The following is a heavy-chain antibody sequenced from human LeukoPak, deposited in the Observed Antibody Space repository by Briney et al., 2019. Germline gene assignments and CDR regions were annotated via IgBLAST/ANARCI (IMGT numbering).Heavy chain of an antibody. CDR2: IKTDGSET. Sequence: GGSLRLSCAASGFRFSNYWMGWVRQAPGKGPACVANIKTDGSETYYVDSVKGRFTISRDNAKNSLFLQMNSLRAEDTAIYYCVSAVRGSPIDYWGQGTLVSVPP. V-gene: IGHV3-7*01. D-gene: IGHD3-10*01. CDR3: VSAVRGSPIDY. CDR1: GFRFSNYW. J-gene: IGHJ4*02.